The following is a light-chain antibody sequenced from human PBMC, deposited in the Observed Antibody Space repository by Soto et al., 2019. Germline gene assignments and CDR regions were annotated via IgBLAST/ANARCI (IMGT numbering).Light chain of an antibody. CDR3: CSYAPSRTLL. Sequence: QSALTQPASVSGSPGESITISCTGTSSDVGTYNRVTWYQQHPGRVPRLILYEGNKRPSGVSSRFSASKSGNTASLTISGLQAEDEADYFCCSYAPSRTLLFGGGTKLTVL. CDR2: EGN. J-gene: IGLJ2*01. CDR1: SSDVGTYNR. V-gene: IGLV2-23*01.